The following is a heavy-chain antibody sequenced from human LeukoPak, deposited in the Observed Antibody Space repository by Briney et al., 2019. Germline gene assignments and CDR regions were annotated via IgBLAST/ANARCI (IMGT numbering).Heavy chain of an antibody. CDR1: GGSISSGGYS. J-gene: IGHJ5*02. CDR2: INHSGST. Sequence: SQTLSLTCAVSGGSISSGGYSWSWIRQPPGKGLEWIGEINHSGSTNYNPSLKSRVTISVDTSENQFSLKLSSVTAADTAVYYCAREYPKGGSYRFDPWGQGTLVTVSS. CDR3: AREYPKGGSYRFDP. V-gene: IGHV4-30-2*01. D-gene: IGHD1-26*01.